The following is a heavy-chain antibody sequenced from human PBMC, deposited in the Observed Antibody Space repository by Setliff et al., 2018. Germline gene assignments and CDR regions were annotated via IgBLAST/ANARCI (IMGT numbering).Heavy chain of an antibody. CDR2: IIPMFGT. Sequence: GASVKVSCKASGGTFSIFVFSWVRQAPGQGLEWMGGIIPMFGTNYAQKFQGRVTITADESTSTAYMELSSLGSEDTAVYYCAGGQPLVRKYYYYMDVWGKGTTVTVSS. V-gene: IGHV1-69*13. D-gene: IGHD3-10*01. CDR1: GGTFSIFV. CDR3: AGGQPLVRKYYYYMDV. J-gene: IGHJ6*03.